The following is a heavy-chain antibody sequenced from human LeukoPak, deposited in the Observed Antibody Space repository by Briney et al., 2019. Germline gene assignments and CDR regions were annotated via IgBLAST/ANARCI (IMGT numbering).Heavy chain of an antibody. CDR2: ISSSSSYI. D-gene: IGHD6-19*01. V-gene: IGHV3-21*01. CDR3: ARPQPRDSSGWYVRGHYYYYYGMDV. CDR1: GFTFSSYS. J-gene: IGHJ6*02. Sequence: GGSLRLSCAASGFTFSSYSMNWVRQAPGKGLEWVSSISSSSSYIYYADSVKGRFTISRDNAKNSLYLQMSSLRAEDTAVYYCARPQPRDSSGWYVRGHYYYYYGMDVWGQGTTVTVSS.